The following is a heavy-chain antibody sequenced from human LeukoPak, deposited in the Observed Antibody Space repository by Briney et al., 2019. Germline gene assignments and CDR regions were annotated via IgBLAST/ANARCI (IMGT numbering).Heavy chain of an antibody. CDR3: ARRAGEYSHPYDY. V-gene: IGHV3-53*01. CDR1: GFTFTSYG. CDR2: IYSGGNT. D-gene: IGHD2-15*01. J-gene: IGHJ4*02. Sequence: GGSLRLSCAASGFTFTSYGMTWVRQAQGKGLEWVSFIYSGGNTHYSDSVTGRFTISRDNSKNTLYLQMNSLRAEDTAIYYCARRAGEYSHPYDYWGQGTLVTVSS.